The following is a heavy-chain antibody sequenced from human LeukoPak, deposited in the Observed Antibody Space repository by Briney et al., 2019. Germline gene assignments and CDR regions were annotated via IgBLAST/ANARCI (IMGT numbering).Heavy chain of an antibody. CDR3: ARDRYFDWSGH. V-gene: IGHV3-21*01. CDR2: ISSSSSYI. D-gene: IGHD3-9*01. J-gene: IGHJ5*02. Sequence: GGSLRLSCAASGFTFSSYSMSWVRQAPGKGLEWVSSISSSSSYIYYADSVKGRFTISRDNAKNSLYLQMNSLRAEDTAVYYCARDRYFDWSGHWGQGTLVTVSS. CDR1: GFTFSSYS.